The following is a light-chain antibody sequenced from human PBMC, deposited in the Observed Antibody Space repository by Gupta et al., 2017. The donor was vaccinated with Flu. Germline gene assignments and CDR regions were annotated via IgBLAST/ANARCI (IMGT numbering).Light chain of an antibody. CDR3: QQNYTTPWT. V-gene: IGKV1-39*01. J-gene: IGKJ1*01. CDR1: QTISTY. Sequence: IEITQSPSSFSASVGDRVTITCRASQTISTYLKWYQQTPGKAPKFLMSGVSTLHGGVPSRCSASGSGAEFTLTISSLKREDFATYYCQQNYTTPWTFGQGTKVEVK. CDR2: GVS.